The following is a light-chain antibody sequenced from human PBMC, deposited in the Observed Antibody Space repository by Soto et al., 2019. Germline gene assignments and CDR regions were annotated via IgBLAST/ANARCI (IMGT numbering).Light chain of an antibody. Sequence: IVLTQSPGTLSLSPGERATLSCRASQSVSSNSLAWYQQKPGQAPRLLIYGASRRATGIPDRFSGSGSGTDFTLTISRLEPEDFAVYYCQQYGTSRTFGQGTKVEIK. J-gene: IGKJ1*01. CDR3: QQYGTSRT. CDR2: GAS. CDR1: QSVSSNS. V-gene: IGKV3-20*01.